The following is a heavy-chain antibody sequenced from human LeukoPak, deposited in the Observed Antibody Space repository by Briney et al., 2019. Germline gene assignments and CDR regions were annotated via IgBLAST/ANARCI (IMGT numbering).Heavy chain of an antibody. Sequence: SETLSLTCTVSGGSISSGDYYWSWIRQPPGKGLEWIGYIYYSGSTYYNPSLKSRVTISVDTSKNQFSLKLSSVTAADTAVYYCARLGSPQGYGGNKAFDIWGHGTMVTVSS. CDR1: GGSISSGDYY. CDR2: IYYSGST. D-gene: IGHD4-23*01. J-gene: IGHJ3*02. V-gene: IGHV4-30-4*02. CDR3: ARLGSPQGYGGNKAFDI.